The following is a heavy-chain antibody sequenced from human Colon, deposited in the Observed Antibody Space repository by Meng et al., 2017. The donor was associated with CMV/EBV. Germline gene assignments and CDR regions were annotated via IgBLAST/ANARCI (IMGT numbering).Heavy chain of an antibody. CDR3: TRETGGSSLAY. V-gene: IGHV4-39*02. Sequence: QERRQASRTRLVQPSETLSLTFTVSGGSTSSPRYYWAWCRQPPGKGREWIGSIYYTGGTFYIPSLKSRVTISIDTSKNHFSLKLNSVTAADTAMYYCTRETGGSSLAYWGQGILVTVSS. CDR2: IYYTGGT. D-gene: IGHD6-13*01. CDR1: GGSTSSPRYY. J-gene: IGHJ4*02.